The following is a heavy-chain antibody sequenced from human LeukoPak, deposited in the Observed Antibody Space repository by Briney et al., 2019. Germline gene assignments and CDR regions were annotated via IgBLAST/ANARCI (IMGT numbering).Heavy chain of an antibody. CDR2: IYYSGST. CDR1: GGSISSSSYY. CDR3: ARHETTVPYFDY. J-gene: IGHJ4*02. Sequence: SETLSLTCTVSGGSISSSSYYWGWIRQPPGKGLEWIGSIYYSGSTYYNPSLKSRVTISVDTSKNQFSLKLSSVTAADTAVYYCARHETTVPYFDYRGQGTLVTVSS. D-gene: IGHD4-17*01. V-gene: IGHV4-39*01.